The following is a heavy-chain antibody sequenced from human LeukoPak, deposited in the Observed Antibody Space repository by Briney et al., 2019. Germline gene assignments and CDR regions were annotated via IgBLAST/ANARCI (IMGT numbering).Heavy chain of an antibody. D-gene: IGHD1-26*01. CDR1: GGSKSSSSYY. V-gene: IGHV4-39*01. Sequence: SETLTLTCTVSGGSKSSSSYYWGWIRQPPGKGLEWIASIYYSGSTYYNPSLKSRVTISVDTSKNQFSLKLSSVTAADTAVYYCARRPIGATRGSFDYWGQGTLVTVSS. CDR2: IYYSGST. J-gene: IGHJ4*02. CDR3: ARRPIGATRGSFDY.